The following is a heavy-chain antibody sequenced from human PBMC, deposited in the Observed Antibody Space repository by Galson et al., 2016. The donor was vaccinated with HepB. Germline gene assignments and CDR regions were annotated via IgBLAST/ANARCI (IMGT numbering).Heavy chain of an antibody. J-gene: IGHJ6*02. V-gene: IGHV3-7*01. CDR2: IKQDGSEK. Sequence: SLRLSCAASGFTFSSCWMTWVRQAPGKGLAWVANIKQDGSEKYYVDSVEGRFTISRDNAKNSLYLQMNSLRAEDTAVYYCAREGLSDYGDYKYYYYALDVWGQGTTVTVSS. CDR1: GFTFSSCW. D-gene: IGHD4-17*01. CDR3: AREGLSDYGDYKYYYYALDV.